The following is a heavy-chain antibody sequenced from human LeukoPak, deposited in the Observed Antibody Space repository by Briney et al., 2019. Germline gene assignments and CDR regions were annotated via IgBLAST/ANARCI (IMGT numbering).Heavy chain of an antibody. CDR1: GDSFIRHT. V-gene: IGHV3-48*01. CDR3: AREYDSRARFDS. CDR2: ISSSGSPI. J-gene: IGHJ4*02. Sequence: GGSLRLSCVGSGDSFIRHTMIWVRRAPGKGLEWIAYISSSGSPIYYADSVKGRFTVSRDDARTSLFLHMNSLRAEDTAVYYCAREYDSRARFDSWGQGTLVTVSS. D-gene: IGHD6-13*01.